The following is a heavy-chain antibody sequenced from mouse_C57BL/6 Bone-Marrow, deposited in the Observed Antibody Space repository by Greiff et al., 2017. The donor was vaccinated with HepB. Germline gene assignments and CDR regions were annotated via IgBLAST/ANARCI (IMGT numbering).Heavy chain of an antibody. CDR1: GFTFSSYG. Sequence: EVQLMESGGDLVKPGGSLKLSCAASGFTFSSYGMSWVRQTPDKRLEWVATISSGGSYTYYPDSVKGRFTISRDNAKNTLYLQMSSLKSEDTAMYYCARRVRVFFDYWGQGTTLTVSS. CDR3: ARRVRVFFDY. D-gene: IGHD2-1*01. J-gene: IGHJ2*01. V-gene: IGHV5-6*01. CDR2: ISSGGSYT.